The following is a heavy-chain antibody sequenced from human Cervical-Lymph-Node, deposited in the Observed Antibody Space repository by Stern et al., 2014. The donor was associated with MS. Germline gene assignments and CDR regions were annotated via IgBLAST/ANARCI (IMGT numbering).Heavy chain of an antibody. Sequence: KTPGASVRVSCKAFGYDFTGFFIHLVRQVPGQGLEWMGRLNPNSDDPTYAQNFQDRVTLTRDTSIGTAYLELSRLTSADTAVYYCAREATRIIVGIDYWGQGTPVTVSS. CDR1: GYDFTGFF. D-gene: IGHD2/OR15-2a*01. J-gene: IGHJ4*02. CDR2: LNPNSDDP. V-gene: IGHV1-2*06. CDR3: AREATRIIVGIDY.